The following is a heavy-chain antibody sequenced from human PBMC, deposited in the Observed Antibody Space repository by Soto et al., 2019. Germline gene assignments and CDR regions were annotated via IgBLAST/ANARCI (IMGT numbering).Heavy chain of an antibody. CDR2: VKEDGSEL. J-gene: IGHJ4*02. Sequence: PGGSLRLSCTGSGFTFGSYALSWVRQAPGKGLEWVASVKEDGSELYYLHSVRGRFSISRDSAGNALHLTMNYLSAEDTGVYFCARDIGFDYVNWGQGIPVTVSS. CDR3: ARDIGFDYVN. CDR1: GFTFGSYA. V-gene: IGHV3-7*01. D-gene: IGHD3-16*01.